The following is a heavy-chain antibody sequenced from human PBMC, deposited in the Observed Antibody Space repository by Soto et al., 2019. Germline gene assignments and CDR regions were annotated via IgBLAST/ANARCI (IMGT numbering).Heavy chain of an antibody. CDR1: GGSFSGYY. D-gene: IGHD3-22*01. CDR2: INHSGTT. V-gene: IGHV4-34*01. J-gene: IGHJ4*02. Sequence: QVQLQQWGAGLLQPSETLSLTCAVYGGSFSGYYWTWIRQPPGKGLEWIGEINHSGTTTYNPSLKGRVTISVDTSRDQFSLSLSSVTAADTAVYFCARGGFHSGNYYIFDYWGQGALVTVSS. CDR3: ARGGFHSGNYYIFDY.